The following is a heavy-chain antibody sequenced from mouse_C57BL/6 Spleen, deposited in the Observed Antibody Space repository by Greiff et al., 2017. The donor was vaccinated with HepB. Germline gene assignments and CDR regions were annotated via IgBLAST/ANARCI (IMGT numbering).Heavy chain of an antibody. J-gene: IGHJ2*01. CDR2: IYPGGGYT. CDR3: ALYYYGSSRDYFDY. CDR1: GYTFTNYW. V-gene: IGHV1-63*01. D-gene: IGHD1-1*01. Sequence: QVQLKQSGAELVRPGTSVKMSCKASGYTFTNYWIGWAKQRPGHGLEWIGDIYPGGGYTNYNEKFKGKATLTADKSSSTAYMQFSSLTSEDSAIYYCALYYYGSSRDYFDYWGQGTTLTVSS.